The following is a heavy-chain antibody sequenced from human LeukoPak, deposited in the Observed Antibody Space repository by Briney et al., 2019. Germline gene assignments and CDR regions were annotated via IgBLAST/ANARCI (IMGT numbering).Heavy chain of an antibody. CDR3: ARGRYSGSYQNFDY. CDR2: ISYDGSNK. V-gene: IGHV3-30*04. Sequence: GRSLKLSCAASGFTFSSYAMHWVRQAPGKGLEWVAVISYDGSNKYYADSVKGRFTISRDNSKNTLYLQMNSLRAEDTAVYYCARGRYSGSYQNFDYWGQGTLVTVSS. D-gene: IGHD1-26*01. J-gene: IGHJ4*02. CDR1: GFTFSSYA.